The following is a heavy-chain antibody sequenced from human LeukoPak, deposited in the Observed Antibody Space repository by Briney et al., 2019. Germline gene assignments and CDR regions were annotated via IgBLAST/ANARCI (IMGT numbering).Heavy chain of an antibody. D-gene: IGHD3-10*01. CDR2: IYYSGST. Sequence: SETLSLTCTVSGGSISSSSYYWGWIRQPPGKGLEWIGSIYYSGSTYYNPSLKSRVTISVDTSKNHFSLKLSSVTAADTAVYYCARRSYWSSGDAFDIWGQGTMVTVSS. V-gene: IGHV4-39*07. CDR1: GGSISSSSYY. J-gene: IGHJ3*02. CDR3: ARRSYWSSGDAFDI.